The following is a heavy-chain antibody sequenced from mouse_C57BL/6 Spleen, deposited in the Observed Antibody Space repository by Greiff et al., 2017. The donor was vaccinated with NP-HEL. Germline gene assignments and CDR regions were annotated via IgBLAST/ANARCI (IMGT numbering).Heavy chain of an antibody. CDR1: GYSITSGYY. CDR3: ASGSNLDY. J-gene: IGHJ2*01. V-gene: IGHV3-6*01. Sequence: EVKLVESGPGLVKPSQSLSLTCSVTGYSITSGYYWNWIRQFPGNKLEWMGYISYDGSNNYNPSLKNRISITRDTSKNQFFLKLNSVTTEDTATYYCASGSNLDYWGQGTTLTVSS. CDR2: ISYDGSN.